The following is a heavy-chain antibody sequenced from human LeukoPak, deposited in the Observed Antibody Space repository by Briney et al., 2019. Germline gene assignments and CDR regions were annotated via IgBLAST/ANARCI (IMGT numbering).Heavy chain of an antibody. CDR3: ARGKSWDFWSGYDFDY. D-gene: IGHD3-3*01. CDR1: GYTFTGYY. V-gene: IGHV1-2*04. Sequence: ASVKVSCKASGYTFTGYYMHWVRQAPGQGLEWMGWINPNSGGTNYAQKFQGWVTITRDTSISTAYMELSRLRSDDTAVYYCARGKSWDFWSGYDFDYWGQGTLVTVSS. CDR2: INPNSGGT. J-gene: IGHJ4*02.